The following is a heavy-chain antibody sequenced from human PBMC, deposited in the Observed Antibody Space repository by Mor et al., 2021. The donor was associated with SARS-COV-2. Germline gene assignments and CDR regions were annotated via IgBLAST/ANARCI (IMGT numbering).Heavy chain of an antibody. CDR3: ARGGSCSSSTCYPNSVFDY. J-gene: IGHJ4*01. V-gene: IGHV3-48*03. Sequence: GLEWVAYISSRGSSTFYADSVKGRFSVSRDNAESSLHLQMSSLRDDDTAIYYCARGGSCSSSTCYPNSVFDYWG. CDR2: ISSRGSST. D-gene: IGHD2-2*01.